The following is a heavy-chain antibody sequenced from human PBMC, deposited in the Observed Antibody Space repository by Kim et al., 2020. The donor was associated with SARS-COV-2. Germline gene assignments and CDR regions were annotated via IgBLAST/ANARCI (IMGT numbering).Heavy chain of an antibody. CDR2: ISYDGSNK. Sequence: GGSLRLSCAASGFTFSSYGMHWVRQAPGKVLEWVAVISYDGSNKYYADSVKGRFTISRDNSKNTLYLQMNSLRAEDTAVYYCAKGVRGYSYGYRSVMRDYYYYYGMDVWGQGTTVTVSS. CDR3: AKGVRGYSYGYRSVMRDYYYYYGMDV. CDR1: GFTFSSYG. D-gene: IGHD5-18*01. J-gene: IGHJ6*02. V-gene: IGHV3-30*18.